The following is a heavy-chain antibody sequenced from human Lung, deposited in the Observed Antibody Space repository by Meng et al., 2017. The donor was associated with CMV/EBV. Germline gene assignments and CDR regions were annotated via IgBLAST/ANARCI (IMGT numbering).Heavy chain of an antibody. CDR2: ISPNSGDT. CDR1: GHSFSGYY. J-gene: IGHJ4*02. CDR3: ARTAYTSFFAF. V-gene: IGHV1-2*02. D-gene: IGHD2-2*01. Sequence: ASXXVSCKASGHSFSGYYIHWLRQAPGQGPEWMGWISPNSGDTNYAQKFQGRVTMTRDTSTITVYMELTRLTSDDTAVYYCARTAYTSFFAFWGQGTLVTVSS.